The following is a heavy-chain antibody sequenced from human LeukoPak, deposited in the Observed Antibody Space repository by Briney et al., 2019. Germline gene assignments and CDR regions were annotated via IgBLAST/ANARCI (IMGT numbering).Heavy chain of an antibody. CDR2: INHSGST. J-gene: IGHJ5*02. V-gene: IGHV4-34*01. CDR1: GGSFSGYY. Sequence: SETLSLTCAVYGGSFSGYYWSWIRQPPGKGLEWIGEINHSGSTHYNPSLTSRVTISVDTSKNPFSLKLSSVTAADTAVYYCARLSHYDILTGYYIRANWFDPWGQGTLVTVSS. D-gene: IGHD3-9*01. CDR3: ARLSHYDILTGYYIRANWFDP.